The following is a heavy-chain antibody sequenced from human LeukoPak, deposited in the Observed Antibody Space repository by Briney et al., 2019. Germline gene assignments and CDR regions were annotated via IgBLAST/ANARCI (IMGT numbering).Heavy chain of an antibody. J-gene: IGHJ5*02. Sequence: PGGSLRLSCTASGFTFSSNTMNWVRQAPGKGLEWVSAISGSGGSTYYADSVKGRFTISRDNSKNTLYLQMNSLRAEDTAVYYCAKDYGSGTNWFDPWGQGTLVTVSS. V-gene: IGHV3-23*01. CDR3: AKDYGSGTNWFDP. CDR2: ISGSGGST. D-gene: IGHD3-10*01. CDR1: GFTFSSNT.